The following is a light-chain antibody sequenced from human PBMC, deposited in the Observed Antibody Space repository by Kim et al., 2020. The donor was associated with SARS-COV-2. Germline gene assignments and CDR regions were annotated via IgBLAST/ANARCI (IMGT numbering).Light chain of an antibody. CDR1: SREVGSYTL. V-gene: IGLV2-23*02. Sequence: GQSTTISSPVTSREVGSYTLVSWHQHHPDKAPKLMIFEVSKRPSGVSNRFSGSKSGNTASLTISGLQAEDEADYYCCSYAGDFTLVFGTGTQLTVL. CDR2: EVS. J-gene: IGLJ1*01. CDR3: CSYAGDFTLV.